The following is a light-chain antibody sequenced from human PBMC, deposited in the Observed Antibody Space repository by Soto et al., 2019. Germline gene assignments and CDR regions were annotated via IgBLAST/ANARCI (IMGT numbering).Light chain of an antibody. CDR2: AAS. CDR1: QGISSN. V-gene: IGKV1-9*01. Sequence: DIHLTQSPSFLSASVGDRVTITCRASQGISSNLAWYQQKPGEAPKLLIYAASTLQSGVPSRFSGSGSGTEFTLTISSLQPEDFATYYCQQFNSYPITFGQGTRLEIK. CDR3: QQFNSYPIT. J-gene: IGKJ5*01.